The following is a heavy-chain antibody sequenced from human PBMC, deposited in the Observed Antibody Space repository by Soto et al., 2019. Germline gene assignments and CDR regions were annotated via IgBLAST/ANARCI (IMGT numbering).Heavy chain of an antibody. CDR1: GGSISSYY. CDR3: ARNTPVDYFDY. V-gene: IGHV4-59*01. Sequence: PSETLSLTCTVSGGSISSYYWSWIRQPPGKGLEWIGYIYYSGSTNYNPSLKSRVTISVDTSKNQFSLKLSSVTAADTAVYYCARNTPVDYFDYWGQGTLVTVSS. CDR2: IYYSGST. J-gene: IGHJ4*02.